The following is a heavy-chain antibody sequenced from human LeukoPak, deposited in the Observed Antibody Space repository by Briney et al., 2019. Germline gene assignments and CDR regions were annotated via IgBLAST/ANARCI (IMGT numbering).Heavy chain of an antibody. CDR2: ITHSGST. J-gene: IGHJ4*02. Sequence: GSLRLSCAASGFTFSSYAMSWVRQPPGKGLEWIGEITHSGSTEYNPSLESRVTMSVDTSKNQFSLKLTSLTAADTAVYYCARGGTVAGYRSPLKSHFDSWGQGTLVTVSS. D-gene: IGHD6-19*01. CDR1: GFTFSSYA. V-gene: IGHV4-34*01. CDR3: ARGGTVAGYRSPLKSHFDS.